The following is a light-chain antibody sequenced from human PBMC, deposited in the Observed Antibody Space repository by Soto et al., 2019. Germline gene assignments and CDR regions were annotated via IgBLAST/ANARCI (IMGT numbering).Light chain of an antibody. J-gene: IGKJ5*01. CDR1: HSVSIRF. Sequence: IVLTQSPGTLSLSPGESATLSXGASHSVSIRFLAWYQRQPGXAPSVXXDYXSTRATGVPDRFSGSGSGTDFTLTISRLDPEYFAAYYCQQYGGSPGTFGQGTRLEIK. CDR3: QQYGGSPGT. V-gene: IGKV3D-20*01. CDR2: YXS.